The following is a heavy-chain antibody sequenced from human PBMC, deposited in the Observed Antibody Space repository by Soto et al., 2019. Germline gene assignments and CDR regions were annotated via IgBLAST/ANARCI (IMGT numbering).Heavy chain of an antibody. Sequence: SETLSLTCTVSGISIRDHYWSWIRQPPGKGLEWIGFIYYGGTTNYNPSLRSRVTISVDASKSQFSLKLSSVTAADTAVYYCARGGASSKYFDYWGQGTLVTVS. D-gene: IGHD2-15*01. V-gene: IGHV4-59*11. CDR3: ARGGASSKYFDY. CDR1: GISIRDHY. CDR2: IYYGGTT. J-gene: IGHJ4*02.